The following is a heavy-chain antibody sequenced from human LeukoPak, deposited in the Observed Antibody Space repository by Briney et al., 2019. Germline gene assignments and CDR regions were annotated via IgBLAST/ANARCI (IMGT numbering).Heavy chain of an antibody. D-gene: IGHD3-10*01. CDR3: ARDRMVRGVSGDGMDV. V-gene: IGHV1-69*13. Sequence: SVKVSCKASGGTFSSYGISWVRQAPGQGLEWVGGIVPRFGEPTYAQKFQDRVTISADESTTTAYMELSRLRSEDTAVYYCARDRMVRGVSGDGMDVWGQGTTVTVSS. CDR1: GGTFSSYG. CDR2: IVPRFGEP. J-gene: IGHJ6*02.